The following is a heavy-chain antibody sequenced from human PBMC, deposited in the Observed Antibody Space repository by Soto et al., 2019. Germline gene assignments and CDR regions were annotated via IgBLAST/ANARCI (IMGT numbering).Heavy chain of an antibody. D-gene: IGHD3-22*01. J-gene: IGHJ6*02. CDR3: AREYDSSGYYVNYGMDV. CDR1: GGSVSSGSYY. V-gene: IGHV4-61*01. CDR2: IYYSGST. Sequence: PSETLSLTCTVSGGSVSSGSYYWSWIRQPPGKGLEWIGYIYYSGSTNYNPSLKSRVTISVDTSKNQFSLKLSSVTAADTAVYYCAREYDSSGYYVNYGMDVWGQGTTVTVSS.